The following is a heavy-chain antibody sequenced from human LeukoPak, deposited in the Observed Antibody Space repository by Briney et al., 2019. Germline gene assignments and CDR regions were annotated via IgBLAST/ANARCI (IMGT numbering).Heavy chain of an antibody. Sequence: GASVKVSCKASGYTFTGYYMHWVRQAPGQGLEWMGWINPNSGGTNYAQKFQGRVTMTRDTSISTAYMELSRLRSDDTAVYYCARAFLPVRRPLNYDYYYYMDVWGKGTTVTVSS. D-gene: IGHD6-19*01. V-gene: IGHV1-2*02. CDR1: GYTFTGYY. CDR2: INPNSGGT. CDR3: ARAFLPVRRPLNYDYYYYMDV. J-gene: IGHJ6*03.